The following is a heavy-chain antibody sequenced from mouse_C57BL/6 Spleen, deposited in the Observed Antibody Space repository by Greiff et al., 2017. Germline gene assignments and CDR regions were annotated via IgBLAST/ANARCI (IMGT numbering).Heavy chain of an antibody. CDR3: ARSGNFFYYFDY. CDR2: FHPYHDDT. V-gene: IGHV1-47*01. J-gene: IGHJ2*01. D-gene: IGHD1-3*01. CDR1: GYTFTTYP. Sequence: QVQLQQSGAELVKPGASVKMSCKASGYTFTTYPLAWMKQNHGTILEWSGNFHPYHDDTNYNKKFKGKATLTVEKSSSTAYLQLSRLTSDDSAVYYCARSGNFFYYFDYWGQGTTLTVSS.